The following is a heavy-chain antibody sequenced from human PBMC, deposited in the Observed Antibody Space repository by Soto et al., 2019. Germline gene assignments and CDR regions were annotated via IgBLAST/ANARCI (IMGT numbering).Heavy chain of an antibody. D-gene: IGHD4-17*01. CDR1: GFSVSSNY. V-gene: IGHV3-53*01. CDR2: IYSAGST. Sequence: PGGSLRLSCAASGFSVSSNYMSWVRQAPGKGLEWVSVIYSAGSTYYADSVKGRFTISRDNSKNTLYLQMNSLRAEDTAVYYCAKDQTVWRPYYFDYWGQGTLVTVSS. J-gene: IGHJ4*02. CDR3: AKDQTVWRPYYFDY.